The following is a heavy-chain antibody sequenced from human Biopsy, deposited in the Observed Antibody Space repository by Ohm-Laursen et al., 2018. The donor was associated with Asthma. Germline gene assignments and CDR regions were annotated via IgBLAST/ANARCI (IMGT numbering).Heavy chain of an antibody. V-gene: IGHV3-49*03. CDR2: IRSKAYGGTT. J-gene: IGHJ3*02. CDR3: AKAIHGDPVDAFDI. D-gene: IGHD4-17*01. CDR1: GFTFGDYA. Sequence: SLRLSCTASGFTFGDYAMSWFRQAPGKGLEWVGFIRSKAYGGTTEYAASVKGRFTISRDDSKSIAYLQMNSLRAEDTAVYYCAKAIHGDPVDAFDIWGQGTMVTVSS.